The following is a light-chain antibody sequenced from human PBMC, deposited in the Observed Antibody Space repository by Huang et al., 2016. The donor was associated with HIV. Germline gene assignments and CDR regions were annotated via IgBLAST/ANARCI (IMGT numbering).Light chain of an antibody. CDR1: QSVSNS. CDR3: QRRNSWA. CDR2: DAS. V-gene: IGKV3-11*01. Sequence: EIVLTQSPAILSLSPGESATISCRASQSVSNSLAWYQQQPGQAPRLLIYDASNRATGIPARFSGSGSGTDFTLTISGLEPEDSAIYYCQRRNSWAFGQGTKVEIK. J-gene: IGKJ1*01.